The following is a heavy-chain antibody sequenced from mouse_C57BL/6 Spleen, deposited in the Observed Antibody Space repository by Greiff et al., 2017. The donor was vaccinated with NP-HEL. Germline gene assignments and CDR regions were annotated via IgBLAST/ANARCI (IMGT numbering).Heavy chain of an antibody. CDR2: ISRGSSTI. CDR1: GFTFSDYG. J-gene: IGHJ1*03. CDR3: ARGGPHWYFDV. Sequence: EVKVEESGGGLVKPGGSLKLSCAASGFTFSDYGMHWVRQAPEKGLEWVAYISRGSSTIYYADTVKGRFTISRDNAKNTLFLQMTSLRSEDTAMYYCARGGPHWYFDVWGTGTTVTVSS. V-gene: IGHV5-17*01.